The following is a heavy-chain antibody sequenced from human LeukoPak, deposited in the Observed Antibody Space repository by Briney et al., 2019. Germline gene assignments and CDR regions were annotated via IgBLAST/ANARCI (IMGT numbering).Heavy chain of an antibody. CDR2: ISDDGSRQ. CDR1: GFTFSNCA. V-gene: IGHV3-30-3*01. J-gene: IGHJ4*02. D-gene: IGHD3-10*01. CDR3: VKDRTGTYTLDY. Sequence: GRSLILSCAATGFTFSNCAIHWGRQAPGKGLEWVAFISDDGSRQHYADSVKGRFTISRDNSKNTLNLQMNSLRAEDTAVYYCVKDRTGTYTLDYWGQGTLVTVSS.